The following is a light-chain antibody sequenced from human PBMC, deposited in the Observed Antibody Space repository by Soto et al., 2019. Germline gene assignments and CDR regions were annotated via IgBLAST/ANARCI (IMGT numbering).Light chain of an antibody. V-gene: IGKV3-11*01. J-gene: IGKJ1*01. CDR1: QSVSSF. CDR3: QQYGSSRT. Sequence: DIVLTQSPATLSLSPGERATLSCRASQSVSSFLAWFQQKPGQAPRLLIYDGSDRATGIPARFSGSGSGTDFTLTISSLEPEDFAVYYCQQYGSSRTFGQGTKVDIK. CDR2: DGS.